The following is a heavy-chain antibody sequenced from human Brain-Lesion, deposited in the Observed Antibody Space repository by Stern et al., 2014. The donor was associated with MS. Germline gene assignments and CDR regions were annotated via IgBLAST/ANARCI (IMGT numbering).Heavy chain of an antibody. D-gene: IGHD2-15*01. CDR2: IYYSGNT. CDR1: GGSVSSTSYA. Sequence: VQLVESGPGLVKPSETLSLTCTVAGGSVSSTSYAWAWIRQPPGKGLEWIGTIYYSGNTYYSPSLQSRLTISLANSKNQFSPQLRSVTAADTAVYYCAGEEDIRYCSGGSCTGNWFDPWGQGTLVTVSS. V-gene: IGHV4-39*01. J-gene: IGHJ5*02. CDR3: AGEEDIRYCSGGSCTGNWFDP.